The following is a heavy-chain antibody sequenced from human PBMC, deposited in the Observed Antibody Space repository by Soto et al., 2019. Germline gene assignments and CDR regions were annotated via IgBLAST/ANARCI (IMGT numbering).Heavy chain of an antibody. Sequence: SETLSLTCTVSGGSISSGGYYWSWIRQPPGKGLEWIGEINHSGSTNYNPSLKSRVTISVDTSKNQFSLKLSSVTAADTAVYYCARCIGITNIGPRDYYFDYWGQGTLVTVSS. CDR2: INHSGST. J-gene: IGHJ4*02. CDR1: GGSISSGGYY. D-gene: IGHD3-10*01. V-gene: IGHV4-39*07. CDR3: ARCIGITNIGPRDYYFDY.